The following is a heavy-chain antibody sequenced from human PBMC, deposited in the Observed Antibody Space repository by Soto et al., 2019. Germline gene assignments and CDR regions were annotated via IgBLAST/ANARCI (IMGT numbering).Heavy chain of an antibody. CDR1: GGSISSSSYY. J-gene: IGHJ4*02. Sequence: PSETLSLTCTVSGGSISSSSYYWGWIRQPPGKGLEWIGSIYYSGSTYYDPSLKSRVTISVDTSKNQFSLKLSSVTAADTAVYYCARLAAAGKGRDYWGQGTLVTVSS. CDR3: ARLAAAGKGRDY. V-gene: IGHV4-39*01. CDR2: IYYSGST. D-gene: IGHD6-13*01.